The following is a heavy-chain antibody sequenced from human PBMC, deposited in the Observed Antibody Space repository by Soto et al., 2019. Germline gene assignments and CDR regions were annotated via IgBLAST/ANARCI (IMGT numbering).Heavy chain of an antibody. V-gene: IGHV3-23*01. CDR2: ISGSGGST. Sequence: PGGSLRLSCAASGFTFSSYAMSWVRQAPGKGLEWVSGISGSGGSTYYADSVKGRFTISRDNSKNTLYLQMHSLRAEDTAVYYCAKDLVGTEYYFEYWGQGTLVTVS. J-gene: IGHJ4*02. CDR3: AKDLVGTEYYFEY. D-gene: IGHD1-26*01. CDR1: GFTFSSYA.